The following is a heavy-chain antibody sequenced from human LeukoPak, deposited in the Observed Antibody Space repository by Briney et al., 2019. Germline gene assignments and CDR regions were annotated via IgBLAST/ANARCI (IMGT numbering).Heavy chain of an antibody. J-gene: IGHJ4*02. CDR3: ANLGPPGRDHYLES. V-gene: IGHV3-21*01. Sequence: GGSLRLSCAASGFTFSSYSINWVRQAPGKGLEWVSSISSSSSYIYYADSVKGRFIISRDNAKNSLYLQMNSLRDEDTAVYYCANLGPPGRDHYLESWGQGTLVTVSS. CDR2: ISSSSSYI. CDR1: GFTFSSYS. D-gene: IGHD5-24*01.